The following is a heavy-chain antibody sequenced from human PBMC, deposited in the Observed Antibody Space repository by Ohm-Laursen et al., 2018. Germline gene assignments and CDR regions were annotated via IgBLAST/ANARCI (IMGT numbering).Heavy chain of an antibody. CDR2: IHFSGST. CDR3: ARGDFGDYNWFDP. V-gene: IGHV4-4*07. D-gene: IGHD4-17*01. J-gene: IGHJ5*02. CDR1: GASINNYC. Sequence: GTLSLTCTVSGASINNYCWNWIRQPAGKGLEWIERIHFSGSTRYNPSLQGRVTISLDTSNQQFSLKLTSVTAADTAVYYCARGDFGDYNWFDPWGQGTRITVSS.